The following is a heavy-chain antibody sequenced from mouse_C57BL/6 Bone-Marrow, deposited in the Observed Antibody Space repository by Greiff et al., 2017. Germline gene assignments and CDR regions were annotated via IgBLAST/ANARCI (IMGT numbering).Heavy chain of an antibody. CDR3: ARRIGHGWYAY. J-gene: IGHJ3*01. CDR2: IDPSDSET. CDR1: GYTFTSYW. V-gene: IGHV1-52*01. Sequence: VQLQQPGAELVRPGSSVKLSCKASGYTFTSYWMHWVKQRPIQGLEWIGNIDPSDSETHYTQKFKDKATLTVDKSSSTAYMQLSSLTSEDSAVYCSARRIGHGWYAYWGQGNLVTVSA.